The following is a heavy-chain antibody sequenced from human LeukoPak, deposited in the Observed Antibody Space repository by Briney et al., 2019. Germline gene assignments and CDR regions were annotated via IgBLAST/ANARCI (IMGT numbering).Heavy chain of an antibody. J-gene: IGHJ4*02. Sequence: GGSLRLSCADSGFTFSSYSMNWVRQAPGKGLEWVSSISSGSKYKYNADSVKGRFTISRDNAKNSLYLQMNSLRAEDTAVYYCARALSYSYGSMDFWGQGTLVIVSS. CDR3: ARALSYSYGSMDF. D-gene: IGHD5-18*01. V-gene: IGHV3-21*01. CDR1: GFTFSSYS. CDR2: ISSGSKYK.